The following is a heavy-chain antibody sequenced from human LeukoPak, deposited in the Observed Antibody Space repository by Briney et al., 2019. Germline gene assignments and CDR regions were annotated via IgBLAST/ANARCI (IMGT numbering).Heavy chain of an antibody. D-gene: IGHD2/OR15-2a*01. J-gene: IGHJ6*02. Sequence: SETLSLTCTVSGGSISSSYSYWCWIRQPPVKGLEWIGNIYYSGSTYYSPSLTSRVTVSVDTSENQFSLKLSSVTAADTAVYYCARAHSIASYYYGVDVWGQGTTVTVSS. CDR1: GGSISSSYSY. CDR3: ARAHSIASYYYGVDV. V-gene: IGHV4-39*07. CDR2: IYYSGST.